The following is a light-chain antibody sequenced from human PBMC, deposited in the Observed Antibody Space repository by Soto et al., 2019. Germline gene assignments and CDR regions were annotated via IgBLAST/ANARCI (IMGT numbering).Light chain of an antibody. V-gene: IGKV1-39*01. CDR3: QQSYSTPTWT. CDR2: DAS. Sequence: DIQVTQSPSSLSASVGDRVTISCRASQSISGYLNWYQQKPGKAPNLLIFDASSLQSGVPSRFSGSGSGTDFTLTISSLQPEDFATYYCQQSYSTPTWTFGQGTKVDIK. J-gene: IGKJ1*01. CDR1: QSISGY.